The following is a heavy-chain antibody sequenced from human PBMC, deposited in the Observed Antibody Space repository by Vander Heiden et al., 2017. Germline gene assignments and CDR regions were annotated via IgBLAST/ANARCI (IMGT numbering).Heavy chain of an antibody. CDR1: GFPFSTAG. Sequence: EVQLVESGGGLVKPGGSLRLSCAASGFPFSTAGMNWVRQGPGKGLEWVGRIKSKNDGGTTDYAAPVKGRFTISRDDSKNTLYLQMNSLKTEDTAVYYCTTDGVLEWSYYGMDVWGQGTTVTVSS. J-gene: IGHJ6*02. CDR2: IKSKNDGGTT. V-gene: IGHV3-15*07. D-gene: IGHD3-3*01. CDR3: TTDGVLEWSYYGMDV.